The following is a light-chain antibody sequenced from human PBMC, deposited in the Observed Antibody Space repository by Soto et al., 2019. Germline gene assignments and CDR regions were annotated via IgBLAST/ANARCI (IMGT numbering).Light chain of an antibody. Sequence: QAALTQPRSVSGSPGQSVTISCTGTSSDVGGYNYVSWYQRHPGKAPKLMIYAVSNGPSGVPDRFSGSKSGNTASLTIYGLHAEDGADYYCPSYAVRYTKVLGHGTQGTV. CDR2: AVS. CDR1: SSDVGGYNY. J-gene: IGLJ1*01. V-gene: IGLV2-11*01. CDR3: PSYAVRYTKV.